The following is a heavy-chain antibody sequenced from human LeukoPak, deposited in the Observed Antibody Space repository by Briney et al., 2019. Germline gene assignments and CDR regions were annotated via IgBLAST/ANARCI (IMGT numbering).Heavy chain of an antibody. J-gene: IGHJ4*02. Sequence: ASVKVSCTASGGTFSSYAISWVRQAPGQGLEWMGGIIPIFGTANYAQKFQGRVTITADESTSTAYMELSSLRSEDTAVYYCARSPHTYCGGDCPFYYFDYWGQGTLVTVSS. CDR3: ARSPHTYCGGDCPFYYFDY. CDR2: IIPIFGTA. D-gene: IGHD2-21*02. V-gene: IGHV1-69*01. CDR1: GGTFSSYA.